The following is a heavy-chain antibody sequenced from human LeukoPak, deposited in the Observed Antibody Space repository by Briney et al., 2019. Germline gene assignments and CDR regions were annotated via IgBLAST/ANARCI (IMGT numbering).Heavy chain of an antibody. CDR2: IIPIFGTA. CDR1: GSTFSSYA. CDR3: ARDPNYYGSGSYSYFDY. J-gene: IGHJ4*02. D-gene: IGHD3-10*01. Sequence: SVKVSCKASGSTFSSYAISWVRQAPGQGLEWMGGIIPIFGTANYAQKFQGRVTITADESTSTAYMELSSLRSEDTAVYYCARDPNYYGSGSYSYFDYWGQGTLVTVSS. V-gene: IGHV1-69*13.